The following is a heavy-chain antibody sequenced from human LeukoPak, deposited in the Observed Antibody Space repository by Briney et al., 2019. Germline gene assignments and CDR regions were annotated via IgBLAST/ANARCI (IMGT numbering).Heavy chain of an antibody. CDR3: ATDRVLGPGD. J-gene: IGHJ4*02. V-gene: IGHV1-69*06. CDR2: IIPIFGTA. Sequence: ASVKVSCKASGGTFSSYAISWVRQAPGQGLEWMGGIIPIFGTANYAQKFQGRVTMTEDTSTDTAYMELSSLRSEDTAVYYCATDRVLGPGDWGQGTLVTVSS. D-gene: IGHD1-1*01. CDR1: GGTFSSYA.